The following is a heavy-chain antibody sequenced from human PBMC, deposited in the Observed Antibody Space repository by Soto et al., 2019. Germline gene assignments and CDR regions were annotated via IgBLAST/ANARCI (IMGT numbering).Heavy chain of an antibody. CDR1: GDSVSSNSAS. CDR3: ARGTEWRRSSYSYGMDV. V-gene: IGHV6-1*01. D-gene: IGHD5-12*01. Sequence: LSLTCAISGDSVSSNSASWNWIRHSPSRGLEWLGRTYYRSKWYSDYGVSVKSRITINPDTSKNQFSLRLNSVTPEDTAVYYCARGTEWRRSSYSYGMDVWGQGTTVTVSS. CDR2: TYYRSKWYS. J-gene: IGHJ6*02.